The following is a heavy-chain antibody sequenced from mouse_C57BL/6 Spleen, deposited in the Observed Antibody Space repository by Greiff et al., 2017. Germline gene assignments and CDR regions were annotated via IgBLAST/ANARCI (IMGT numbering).Heavy chain of an antibody. Sequence: VQLQQSGPELVKPGASVKISCKASGYAFSSSWMNWVKPRPGKGLEWIGRIYPGAGDTNYNGKFKGKATLTADKSSSTAYMQLSSLTSEDSAVYFCARTYYYGSSYYAMDDWGQGTSGTVSS. D-gene: IGHD1-1*01. CDR1: GYAFSSSW. V-gene: IGHV1-82*01. CDR3: ARTYYYGSSYYAMDD. J-gene: IGHJ4*01. CDR2: IYPGAGDT.